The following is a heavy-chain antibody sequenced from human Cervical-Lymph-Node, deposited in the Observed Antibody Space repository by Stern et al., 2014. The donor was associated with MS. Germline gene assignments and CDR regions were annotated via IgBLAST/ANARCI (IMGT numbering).Heavy chain of an antibody. J-gene: IGHJ6*02. V-gene: IGHV1-69*01. CDR3: SRGLSDCSRTNCFYYYGMDV. CDR2: FIPIFGTA. Sequence: QMQLVQSGSEVKKPGSSVKVSCKASGGTFSSYAITWVRQAPGQGLERMGGFIPIFGTANYAQKFQGRVTITADESTDTAYMELSTLRSEDTAVYYCSRGLSDCSRTNCFYYYGMDVWGQGTTVTVSS. D-gene: IGHD2-2*01. CDR1: GGTFSSYA.